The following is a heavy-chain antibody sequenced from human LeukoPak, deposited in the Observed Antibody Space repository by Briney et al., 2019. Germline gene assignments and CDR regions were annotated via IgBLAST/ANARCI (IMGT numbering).Heavy chain of an antibody. J-gene: IGHJ4*02. Sequence: GGSLRLSCAASGFTFSYFWMHWFRQTPGKGLVWVSCTNTDGSYSSYADSVKGRFTISRDNVGNTLYLQMSSLRAEDSAVYYCERAFTGPGALDYWGQGISVTVSS. CDR2: TNTDGSYS. CDR3: ERAFTGPGALDY. D-gene: IGHD3-3*01. V-gene: IGHV3-74*01. CDR1: GFTFSYFW.